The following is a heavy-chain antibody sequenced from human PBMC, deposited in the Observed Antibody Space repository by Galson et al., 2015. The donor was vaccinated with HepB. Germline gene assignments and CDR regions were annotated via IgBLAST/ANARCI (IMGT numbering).Heavy chain of an antibody. CDR2: IYSGGST. V-gene: IGHV3-66*01. J-gene: IGHJ6*02. CDR1: GFTVSSNY. Sequence: SLRLSCAASGFTVSSNYMSWVRQAPGKGLEWVSVIYSGGSTYYADSVKGRFTISRDNSKNTLYLQMNSLRAEDTAVYYCARDHSSSWPYYYYYGMDVWGQGTTVTVSS. CDR3: ARDHSSSWPYYYYYGMDV. D-gene: IGHD6-13*01.